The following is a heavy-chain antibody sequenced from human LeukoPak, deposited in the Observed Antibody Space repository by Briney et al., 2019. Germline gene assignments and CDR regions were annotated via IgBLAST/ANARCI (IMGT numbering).Heavy chain of an antibody. CDR2: IKQDGSEK. D-gene: IGHD6-19*01. V-gene: IGHV3-7*03. CDR1: GFTFTTYW. J-gene: IGHJ6*02. CDR3: ARSLWVLAGEFYSYSLDV. Sequence: GGSLRLSCAASGFTFTTYWMSWVRQAPGKGLEWVANIKQDGSEKYYVDSVKGRFTISRDNSKNSLYLQMNSLRAEDTAVYYCARSLWVLAGEFYSYSLDVWGQGTTVIVSS.